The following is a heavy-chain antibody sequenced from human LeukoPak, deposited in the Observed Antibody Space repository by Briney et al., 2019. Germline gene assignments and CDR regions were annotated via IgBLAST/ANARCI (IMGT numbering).Heavy chain of an antibody. V-gene: IGHV3-48*01. Sequence: GGSLSLSCAASGFTFCSYSMNWVRQAPGKGLEWVSYISSSSSTIYYADSVKGRFTISRDNAKNSLYLQMNSLRAEDTAVYYCARSGYCSSTSCTDDYYYGMDVWGQGTTVTVSS. CDR3: ARSGYCSSTSCTDDYYYGMDV. CDR1: GFTFCSYS. D-gene: IGHD2-2*01. J-gene: IGHJ6*02. CDR2: ISSSSSTI.